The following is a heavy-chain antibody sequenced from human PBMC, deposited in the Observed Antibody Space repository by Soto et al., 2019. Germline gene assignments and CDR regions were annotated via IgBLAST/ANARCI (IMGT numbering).Heavy chain of an antibody. CDR1: GDSVSSNSAA. V-gene: IGHV6-1*01. J-gene: IGHJ6*02. CDR3: TRQRSDPYYYGLDV. CDR2: TYYRAKWYN. Sequence: SQTLSLTCAISGDSVSSNSAAWNWIRQSPSRGLEWLGRTYYRAKWYNDYAVSVKSRITINPDTSKNQFSLQLDSVTPDDTAVYYCTRQRSDPYYYGLDVWGQGTTVTVSS.